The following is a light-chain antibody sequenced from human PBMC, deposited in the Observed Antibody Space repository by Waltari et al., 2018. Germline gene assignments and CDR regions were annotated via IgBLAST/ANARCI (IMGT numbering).Light chain of an antibody. J-gene: IGLJ3*02. CDR1: STDVGAYNY. CDR3: SSFTNSGSWV. V-gene: IGLV2-14*01. CDR2: DVS. Sequence: QSALTQPASVSGSPGQSITVSCTGTSTDVGAYNYVCWYQQRPGKAPKLMISDVSNRLSGFSDRFSGFKSGNTASLTISGLQAEDEADYYCSSFTNSGSWVFGGGTKVTVL.